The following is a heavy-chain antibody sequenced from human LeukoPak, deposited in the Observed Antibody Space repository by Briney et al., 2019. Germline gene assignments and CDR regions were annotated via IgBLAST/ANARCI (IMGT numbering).Heavy chain of an antibody. D-gene: IGHD2-2*01. CDR3: ARQVPSRNWFDP. J-gene: IGHJ5*02. V-gene: IGHV4-34*01. CDR1: GGSFSGYY. Sequence: SETLSLTCAVYGGSFSGYYWSWIRQPPGKGLEWIGEINHSGSTNYNPSLKSRVTISIDTSKNQFSLKLSSVTAADTAVYYCARQVPSRNWFDPWGQGTLVTVSS. CDR2: INHSGST.